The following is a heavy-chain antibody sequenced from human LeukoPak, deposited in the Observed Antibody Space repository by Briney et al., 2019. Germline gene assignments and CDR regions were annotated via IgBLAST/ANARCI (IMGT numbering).Heavy chain of an antibody. CDR2: TSPYNANT. CDR1: GYTFTSYV. Sequence: GPVKLSCKASGYTFTSYVISWVRQAPGQELEWMGWTSPYNANTNYAPKLQDRVTMTTATSTSTAYMELRSLRSDDTAVYYCARDNLEASWGSPGDYWGQGTLVTVSS. J-gene: IGHJ4*02. D-gene: IGHD2-2*01. V-gene: IGHV1-18*01. CDR3: ARDNLEASWGSPGDY.